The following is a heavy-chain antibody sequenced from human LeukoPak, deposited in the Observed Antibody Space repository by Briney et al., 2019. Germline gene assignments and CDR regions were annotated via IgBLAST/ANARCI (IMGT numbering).Heavy chain of an antibody. Sequence: SETLSLTCAVYGGSFSGYYWSWIRQPPGKGLEWIGEINHSGSTNYNPSLKSRVTISVDTSKKQFSLKLSSVTAADTAVYYCQSRTRGQLGYSFDYWGQGTLVTVSS. V-gene: IGHV4-34*01. D-gene: IGHD2-15*01. J-gene: IGHJ4*02. CDR3: QSRTRGQLGYSFDY. CDR1: GGSFSGYY. CDR2: INHSGST.